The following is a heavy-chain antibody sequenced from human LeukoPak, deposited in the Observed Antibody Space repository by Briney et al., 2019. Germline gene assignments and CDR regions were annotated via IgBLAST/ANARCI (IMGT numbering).Heavy chain of an antibody. CDR3: AGDRSGYYPPTRPFDI. Sequence: GGSLRLSCAASGFTFSSYGMHWVRQAPGKGLEWVAANGRNKDSTDSVKGRFAISRDNSKTTLDLQMNSLRPEDTAVYYCAGDRSGYYPPTRPFDIWGQRTMVTVSS. V-gene: IGHV3-30*02. CDR2: NGRNK. D-gene: IGHD3-22*01. CDR1: GFTFSSYG. J-gene: IGHJ3*02.